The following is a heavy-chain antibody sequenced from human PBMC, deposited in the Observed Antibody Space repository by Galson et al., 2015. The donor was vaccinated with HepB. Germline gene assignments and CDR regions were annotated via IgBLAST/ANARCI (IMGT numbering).Heavy chain of an antibody. Sequence: SVKVSCKASGYTFTSYGISWVRQAPGQGLEWMGWISAYNGNTNYAQKLQGRVTMTTDTSTSTAYMELRSLRSDDTAVYYCARERGFYDIGGGWFDPWGQGTLVTVSS. CDR3: ARERGFYDIGGGWFDP. V-gene: IGHV1-18*01. CDR1: GYTFTSYG. D-gene: IGHD3-9*01. CDR2: ISAYNGNT. J-gene: IGHJ5*02.